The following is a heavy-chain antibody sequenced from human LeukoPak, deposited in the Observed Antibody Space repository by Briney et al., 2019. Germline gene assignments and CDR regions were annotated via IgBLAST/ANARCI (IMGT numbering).Heavy chain of an antibody. CDR1: GYTFTVYY. D-gene: IGHD2-15*01. J-gene: IGHJ5*02. CDR3: ARELEAIVVAGNWFDP. V-gene: IGHV1-2*02. CDR2: INPNSGGT. Sequence: ASVKVSCKASGYTFTVYYMHWVRQAPGQGLEWMGWINPNSGGTNYAQKFQGRVTMTRDTSISTAYMELSRLRSDDTAVYYCARELEAIVVAGNWFDPWGQGTLVTVSS.